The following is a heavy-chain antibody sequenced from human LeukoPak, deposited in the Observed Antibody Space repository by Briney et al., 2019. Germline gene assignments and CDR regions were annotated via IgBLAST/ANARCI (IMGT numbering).Heavy chain of an antibody. CDR3: AKFDDSSSGYYLI. CDR2: ISGSGGDT. Sequence: PGGSLRLSCAASRFTFSSYAMGWVRQPPGKGLEWVSTISGSGGDTFYADSVKGRFTISRDNSKNTLYLQMNSLRAEDTAVYYCAKFDDSSSGYYLIWGQGTMLTVSS. J-gene: IGHJ3*02. D-gene: IGHD6-6*01. CDR1: RFTFSSYA. V-gene: IGHV3-23*01.